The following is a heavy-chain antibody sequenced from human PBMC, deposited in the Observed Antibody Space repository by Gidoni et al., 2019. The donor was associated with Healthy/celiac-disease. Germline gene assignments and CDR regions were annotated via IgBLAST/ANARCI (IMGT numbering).Heavy chain of an antibody. CDR2: IYYSGST. CDR3: ARTHVGTFDY. D-gene: IGHD1-1*01. J-gene: IGHJ4*02. CDR1: GGSISSYY. V-gene: IGHV4-59*01. Sequence: QVQLQESGPGLVKPSETRSLTCTVSGGSISSYYWSWIRQPPGKGLEWIGYIYYSGSTNYNPSLKSRVTISVDTSKNQFSLKLSSVTAADTAVYYCARTHVGTFDYWGQGTLVTVSS.